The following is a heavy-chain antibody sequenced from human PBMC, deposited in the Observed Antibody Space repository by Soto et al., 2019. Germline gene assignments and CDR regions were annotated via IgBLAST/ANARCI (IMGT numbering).Heavy chain of an antibody. CDR1: GFTFSSYG. CDR2: ISYDGSNK. J-gene: IGHJ6*02. CDR3: AKDHGGVWFGELFSYYYYGMDV. D-gene: IGHD3-10*01. Sequence: PGGSLRLSCAASGFTFSSYGMHWVRQAPGKGLEWVAVISYDGSNKYYADSVKGRFTISRDNSKNTLYLQMNSLRAEDTAVYYCAKDHGGVWFGELFSYYYYGMDVWGQGTTVTVSS. V-gene: IGHV3-30*18.